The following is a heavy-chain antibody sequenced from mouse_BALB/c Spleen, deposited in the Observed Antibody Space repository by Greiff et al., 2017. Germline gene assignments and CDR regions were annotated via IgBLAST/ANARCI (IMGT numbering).Heavy chain of an antibody. CDR3: ARNYDGYPYYAMDY. CDR1: GFTFSSYA. V-gene: IGHV5-9-4*01. D-gene: IGHD2-3*01. J-gene: IGHJ4*01. CDR2: ISSGGSYT. Sequence: EVMLVESGGGLVKPGGSLKLSCAASGFTFSSYAMSWVRQSPEKRLEWVAEISSGGSYTYYPDTVTGRFTISRDNAKNTLYLEMSSLRSEDTAMYYCARNYDGYPYYAMDYWGQGTSVTVSS.